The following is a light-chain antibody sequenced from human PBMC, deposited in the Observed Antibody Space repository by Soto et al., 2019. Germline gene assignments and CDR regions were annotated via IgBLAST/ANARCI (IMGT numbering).Light chain of an antibody. CDR2: DAS. V-gene: IGKV3D-20*02. CDR3: LQRSDWPIT. CDR1: QSVSSNY. J-gene: IGKJ5*01. Sequence: IVLTPSPATLSLSPGERSTVSGCSSQSVSSNYLAWYQQKPGLAPRLLIYDASSRATGIPARFSGSGSGTDFTLTISSLEPEDFAVYYCLQRSDWPITFGQGTRLEIK.